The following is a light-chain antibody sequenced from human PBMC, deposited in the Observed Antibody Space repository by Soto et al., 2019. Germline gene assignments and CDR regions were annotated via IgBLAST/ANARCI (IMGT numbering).Light chain of an antibody. Sequence: DIEMTHSPDTLSLSPGDRATLSCRASQSVSTYLAWYQQKPGQAPRLLIYDASNRATGIPARFSGSGSGTDFTLTISSLEPEDFAVYYCQQRSDWPPITFGQGTRLEIK. V-gene: IGKV3-11*01. CDR1: QSVSTY. CDR2: DAS. CDR3: QQRSDWPPIT. J-gene: IGKJ5*01.